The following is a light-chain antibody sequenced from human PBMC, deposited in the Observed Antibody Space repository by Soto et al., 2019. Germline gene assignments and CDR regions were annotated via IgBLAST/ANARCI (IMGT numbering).Light chain of an antibody. V-gene: IGLV2-14*01. CDR3: SSYTNSRTEVL. Sequence: QSVLTQPASVSGSLGQSITISCTGTSRDVGGYKSVSWYQKHPGKAPKLVIYEVSNRPSGVSNRFSGSKSGNTASLTISGLQLEDEADYYCSSYTNSRTEVLFGGGTKLTVL. CDR2: EVS. J-gene: IGLJ2*01. CDR1: SRDVGGYKS.